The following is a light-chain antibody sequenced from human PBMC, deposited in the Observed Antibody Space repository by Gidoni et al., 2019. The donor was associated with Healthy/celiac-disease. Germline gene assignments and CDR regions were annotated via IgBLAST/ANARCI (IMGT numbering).Light chain of an antibody. Sequence: DIVMTQSPASLAVSLSERATINFKSSQSVLYSSNNNNYLAWYQQKPGQPPKLLIYWASTRESGVPERFSGSGSGTDFTLTISSLQAEDVAVYYCQQYYSNPRTFGQGTKVEIK. J-gene: IGKJ1*01. CDR3: QQYYSNPRT. CDR1: QSVLYSSNNNNY. V-gene: IGKV4-1*01. CDR2: WAS.